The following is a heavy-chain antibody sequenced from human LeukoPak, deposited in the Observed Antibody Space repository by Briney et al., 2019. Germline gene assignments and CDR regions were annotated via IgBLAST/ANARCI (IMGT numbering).Heavy chain of an antibody. Sequence: GGSLRLSCAASGFIFSHYGMHWVRQAPGKGLEWVAVIWSDGSNRFYAGSVKGRFTISRDNSQNTVFLQMDSLRVEDTAMYYCARDAQRGFDYSNSLEYWGHGTLVTVSS. CDR1: GFIFSHYG. J-gene: IGHJ4*01. D-gene: IGHD4-11*01. V-gene: IGHV3-33*01. CDR2: IWSDGSNR. CDR3: ARDAQRGFDYSNSLEY.